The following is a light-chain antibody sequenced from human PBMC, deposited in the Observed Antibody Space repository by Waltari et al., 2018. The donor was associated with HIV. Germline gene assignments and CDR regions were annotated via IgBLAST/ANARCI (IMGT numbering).Light chain of an antibody. Sequence: QSALTQPASVSGSPGQSITISCTGTSSNVGSDALVSSYQQHPGEAPKLIIYEVTKRPSGVSNRFSGSKSGNTASLTISGLQAEDEADYYCCSCPRSGIRYVFGTGTKVTVL. CDR1: SSNVGSDAL. CDR2: EVT. J-gene: IGLJ1*01. CDR3: CSCPRSGIRYV. V-gene: IGLV2-23*02.